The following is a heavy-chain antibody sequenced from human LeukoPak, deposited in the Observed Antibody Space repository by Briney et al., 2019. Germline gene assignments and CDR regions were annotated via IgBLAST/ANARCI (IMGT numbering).Heavy chain of an antibody. J-gene: IGHJ6*04. CDR1: GFIFSSYW. Sequence: GGSLRLSCAASGFIFSSYWMTWVRQAPGKGLEWLANIKQDGSQKYYGDSVKGRFTISRDNAKNSLYLQMNSLRAEDTAVYYCAELGITMIGGVWGKGTTVTISS. D-gene: IGHD3-10*02. CDR3: AELGITMIGGV. CDR2: IKQDGSQK. V-gene: IGHV3-7*01.